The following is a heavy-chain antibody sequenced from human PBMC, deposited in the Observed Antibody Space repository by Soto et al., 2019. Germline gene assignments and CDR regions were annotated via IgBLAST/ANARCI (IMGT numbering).Heavy chain of an antibody. D-gene: IGHD6-19*01. Sequence: EVQLVESGGGLVKPGGSLRLSCAASGFTFSSYSMNWVRQAPGKGLEWVSSISSSSSYIYYADSVKGRFTISRDNAKNSLYLQMNSLRAEDSAVYYWARGLLYTLKVAYSSGWAGPWGQGTLVTVSS. J-gene: IGHJ5*02. CDR1: GFTFSSYS. V-gene: IGHV3-21*01. CDR2: ISSSSSYI. CDR3: ARGLLYTLKVAYSSGWAGP.